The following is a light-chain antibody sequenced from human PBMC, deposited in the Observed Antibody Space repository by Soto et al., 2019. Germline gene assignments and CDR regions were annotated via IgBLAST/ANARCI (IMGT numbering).Light chain of an antibody. V-gene: IGKV3-15*01. J-gene: IGKJ3*01. Sequence: EIVMTQAPATLSVSPGERATLSCRASQSVSSNLSLYQQTPGQAPRLLIYGASTRATGIPARFSGSGSGTEFTLTINSLQFEDFPVYYCQQYNNSPPLFPFGPGTKVDIK. CDR3: QQYNNSPPLFP. CDR2: GAS. CDR1: QSVSSN.